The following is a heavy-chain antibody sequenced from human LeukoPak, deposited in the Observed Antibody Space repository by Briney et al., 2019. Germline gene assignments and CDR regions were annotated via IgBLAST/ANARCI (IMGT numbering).Heavy chain of an antibody. CDR2: ITDDGGNT. CDR3: AKRTDASSYSGSDY. D-gene: IGHD3-22*01. CDR1: GFTFSNYA. Sequence: QPGGSLRLSCAGFGFTFSNYAMSWVRQAPGKGLEWVSVITDDGGNTEYADSVKGRFTISRDNSRNTLYLQMNSLRAEDSAVYFCAKRTDASSYSGSDYWGQGTLVTVSS. V-gene: IGHV3-23*01. J-gene: IGHJ4*02.